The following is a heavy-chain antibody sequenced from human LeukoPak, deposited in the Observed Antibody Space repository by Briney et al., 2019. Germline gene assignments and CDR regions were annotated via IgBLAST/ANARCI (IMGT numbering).Heavy chain of an antibody. D-gene: IGHD3-22*01. CDR3: ARGFHYYDSSGYLSY. V-gene: IGHV4-34*01. J-gene: IGHJ4*02. CDR1: GGSFSGYY. Sequence: SETLSLTCAVYGGSFSGYYWSWIRQPPGKGLEWIGEINHSGSTNYNPSLKSRVTISVDTSKNQFSLKPSSVTAADTAVYYCARGFHYYDSSGYLSYWGQGTLVTVSS. CDR2: INHSGST.